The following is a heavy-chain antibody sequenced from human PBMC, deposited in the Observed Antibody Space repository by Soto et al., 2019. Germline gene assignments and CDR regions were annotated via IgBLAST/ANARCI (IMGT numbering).Heavy chain of an antibody. CDR3: ASQQDGYTPDGMDV. J-gene: IGHJ6*02. CDR2: IIPILGIA. D-gene: IGHD5-12*01. V-gene: IGHV1-69*02. Sequence: QVQLVQSGAEVKKPGSSVKVSCKASGGTFSSYTISWVRQAPGQGLEWMGRIIPILGIANYAQKFQGRVTXPAXKXTSTAYMELSSLRSEDTAVYYCASQQDGYTPDGMDVWGQGTTVTVSS. CDR1: GGTFSSYT.